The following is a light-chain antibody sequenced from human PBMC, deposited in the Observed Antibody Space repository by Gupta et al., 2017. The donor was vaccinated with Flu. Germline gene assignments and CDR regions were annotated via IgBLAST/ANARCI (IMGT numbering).Light chain of an antibody. J-gene: IGKJ5*01. CDR1: QSLLHSNGYNY. Sequence: DIVMTQSPLSLPVTPGEPASISCRSSQSLLHSNGYNYLDWYLQKPGQSPQLLIYLGSNRASGVPDRFSGRGSGTDFTLKISRVDAKDVGVYYCMQDLQTPPGFGQGTRLEI. V-gene: IGKV2-28*01. CDR3: MQDLQTPPG. CDR2: LGS.